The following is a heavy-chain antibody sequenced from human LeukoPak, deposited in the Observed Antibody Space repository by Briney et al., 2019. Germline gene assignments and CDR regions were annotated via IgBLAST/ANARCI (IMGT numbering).Heavy chain of an antibody. CDR2: ISATGGST. CDR1: GFTFSSYG. V-gene: IGHV3-23*01. D-gene: IGHD6-19*01. CDR3: AKGGYSSGWRNYFDY. Sequence: PGGSLGLSCAASGFTFSSYGITRVRQAPGKGPEWVSTISATGGSTYYADSVKGRFTISRDNSKDTLYLQMNSLRAEDTAVYYCAKGGYSSGWRNYFDYWGQGTLVTVSS. J-gene: IGHJ4*02.